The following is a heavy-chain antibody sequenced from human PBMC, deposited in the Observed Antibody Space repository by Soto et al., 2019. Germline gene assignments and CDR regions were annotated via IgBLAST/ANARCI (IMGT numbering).Heavy chain of an antibody. CDR3: ARNPYYYDSSGYYRHYYFDY. Sequence: QVQLQESGPGLVKPSETLSLTCTVSGGSVSSGSYYWSWIRQPPGKGLEWIGYVYYSGSTNYNPSLKSRVTISVDTSKNQFSLQLSSVTAADTALYYCARNPYYYDSSGYYRHYYFDYWGQGTLVTVSS. D-gene: IGHD3-22*01. V-gene: IGHV4-61*01. CDR1: GGSVSSGSYY. CDR2: VYYSGST. J-gene: IGHJ4*02.